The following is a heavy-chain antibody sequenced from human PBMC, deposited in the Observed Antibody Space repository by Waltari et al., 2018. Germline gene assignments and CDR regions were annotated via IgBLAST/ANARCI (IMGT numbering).Heavy chain of an antibody. Sequence: QVQLVQSGAEVKKPGASVKVSCKASGYTFTGYYMHWVRQAPGQGLEWMGRINPNRGGTNYAQKCQGRVTMTRDTSISTAYMELSRLRSDDTAVYYCARARQRVPYYFDYWGQGTLVTVSS. CDR1: GYTFTGYY. D-gene: IGHD6-13*01. J-gene: IGHJ4*02. CDR3: ARARQRVPYYFDY. V-gene: IGHV1-2*06. CDR2: INPNRGGT.